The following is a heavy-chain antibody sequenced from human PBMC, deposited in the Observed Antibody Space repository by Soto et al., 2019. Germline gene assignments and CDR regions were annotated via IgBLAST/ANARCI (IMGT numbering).Heavy chain of an antibody. CDR1: GFTFSGSA. D-gene: IGHD3-3*01. V-gene: IGHV3-73*01. CDR2: IRSKANSYAT. J-gene: IGHJ6*02. Sequence: GGSLRLSCAASGFTFSGSAMHWVRQASGKGLEWVGRIRSKANSYATAYAASVKGRFTISRDDSKNTAYLQMNSLKTEDTAVYYCTRQVGDFWSGYKVHDYYYGMDVWGQGTTVTVSS. CDR3: TRQVGDFWSGYKVHDYYYGMDV.